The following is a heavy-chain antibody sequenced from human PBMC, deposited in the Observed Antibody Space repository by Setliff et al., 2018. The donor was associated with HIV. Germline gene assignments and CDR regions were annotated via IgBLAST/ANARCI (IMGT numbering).Heavy chain of an antibody. D-gene: IGHD6-6*01. CDR2: ISYGGGLK. Sequence: GGSLRLSCAASGFNFNTYGMSWVRQAPGKGLEWVAVISYGGGLKLYADSVKGRFTISRDFSDNTLYLQMNSLRPEDTAMYYCAKQYSMYYYYYMDVWGKGTTVTVSS. J-gene: IGHJ6*03. CDR3: AKQYSMYYYYYMDV. V-gene: IGHV3-30*18. CDR1: GFNFNTYG.